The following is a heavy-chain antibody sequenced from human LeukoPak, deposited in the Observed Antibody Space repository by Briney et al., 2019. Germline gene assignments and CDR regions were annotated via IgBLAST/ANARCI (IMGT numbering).Heavy chain of an antibody. Sequence: PSETLSLTCTVSGGSISSSSYYWGWIRQPPGKGLEWIGYIYYSGSTNYNPSLKSRVTISVDTSKNQFSLKLSSVTAADTAVYYCARTARYYYDGSGYYYLIDYWGQGTLVTVSS. CDR2: IYYSGST. CDR1: GGSISSSSYY. CDR3: ARTARYYYDGSGYYYLIDY. V-gene: IGHV4-61*05. D-gene: IGHD3-22*01. J-gene: IGHJ4*02.